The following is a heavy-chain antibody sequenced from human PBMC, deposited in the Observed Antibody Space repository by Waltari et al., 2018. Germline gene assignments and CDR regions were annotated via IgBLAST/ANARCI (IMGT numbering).Heavy chain of an antibody. J-gene: IGHJ4*02. CDR2: ISYDGSKK. Sequence: QVQLVESGGGVVQPGRSLRLSCAASGFTFTTYAIHWVRQAPGKGLEWVAVISYDGSKKYYAESVKGRFTISRDNSKNILYLQMNSLRGEDTGVYYCARPTQYYDFWSGASYWGQGTLVTVSS. D-gene: IGHD3-3*01. V-gene: IGHV3-30*01. CDR3: ARPTQYYDFWSGASY. CDR1: GFTFTTYA.